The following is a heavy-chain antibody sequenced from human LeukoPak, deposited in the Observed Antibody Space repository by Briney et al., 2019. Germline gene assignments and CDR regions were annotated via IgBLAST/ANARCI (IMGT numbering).Heavy chain of an antibody. V-gene: IGHV4-39*01. CDR2: VFYSGTT. CDR3: ARLARSTRDYSWHFDR. J-gene: IGHJ2*01. Sequence: SETLSLTCTVSGGSVSSNNYYWTWLRQPPGMGLQWIGTVFYSGTTYYNPSLKSRATTSVDTSKNQFSLKPSSVTVADMAVYYCARLARSTRDYSWHFDRWGRGTLVTVSS. CDR1: GGSVSSNNYY. D-gene: IGHD4-17*01.